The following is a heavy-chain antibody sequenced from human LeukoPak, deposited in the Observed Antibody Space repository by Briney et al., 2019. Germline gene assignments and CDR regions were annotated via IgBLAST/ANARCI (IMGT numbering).Heavy chain of an antibody. CDR3: ARADYSNDYGMDV. CDR2: IYYSGST. J-gene: IGHJ6*02. D-gene: IGHD4-11*01. CDR1: GGSISSSSYY. Sequence: SETLSLTCTVSGGSISSSSYYWGWIRQPPGKGLEWIGSIYYSGSTYYNPSLKSRVTISVDTSKNQFSLKLSSVTAADTAVYYCARADYSNDYGMDVWDQGTTVTVSS. V-gene: IGHV4-39*01.